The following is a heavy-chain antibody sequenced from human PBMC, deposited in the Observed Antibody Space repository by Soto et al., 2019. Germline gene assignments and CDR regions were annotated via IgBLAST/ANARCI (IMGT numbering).Heavy chain of an antibody. CDR1: GFTFSSYG. Sequence: GGSLRLSCAASGFTFSSYGMHWVRQAPGKGLEWVAVISYDGSNKYYADSVKGRFTTSRDNSKNTLYLQMNSLRAEDTAVYYCAKTLGSSWYDYYYYYGMDVWGQGTTVTVSS. J-gene: IGHJ6*02. V-gene: IGHV3-30*18. D-gene: IGHD6-13*01. CDR2: ISYDGSNK. CDR3: AKTLGSSWYDYYYYYGMDV.